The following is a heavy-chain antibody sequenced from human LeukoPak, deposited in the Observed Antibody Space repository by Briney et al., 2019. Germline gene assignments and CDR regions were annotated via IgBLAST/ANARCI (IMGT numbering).Heavy chain of an antibody. J-gene: IGHJ3*02. Sequence: PGGSLRLSCAASGFTFSTYVMQWVRQAPGKGLEYVSAITGYGGYTYYANSVKGRFTISRDNSKKTLYLQMGSLRADDMAVYYCARVSTNDRRNAFDIWGQGTMVTVSS. CDR1: GFTFSTYV. CDR3: ARVSTNDRRNAFDI. V-gene: IGHV3-64*01. D-gene: IGHD2-8*01. CDR2: ITGYGGYT.